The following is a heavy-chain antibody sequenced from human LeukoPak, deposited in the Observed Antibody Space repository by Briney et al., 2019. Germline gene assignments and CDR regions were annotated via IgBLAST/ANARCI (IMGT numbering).Heavy chain of an antibody. CDR1: GFTFGDYA. D-gene: IGHD2-2*01. Sequence: GGSLRLSCTASGFTFGDYAMSWFRQAPGKGLEWVGFIRSKAYGGTTEYAASVKGRFTISRDDSKSIAYLQMNSLKTEDTAVYYCARLGSTSPGNWYKLFDQWGQGSLVTVSS. CDR2: IRSKAYGGTT. V-gene: IGHV3-49*03. J-gene: IGHJ4*02. CDR3: ARLGSTSPGNWYKLFDQ.